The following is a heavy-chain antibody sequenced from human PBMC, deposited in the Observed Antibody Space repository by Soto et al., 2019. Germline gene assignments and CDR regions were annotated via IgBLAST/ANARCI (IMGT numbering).Heavy chain of an antibody. CDR3: SRGQDSERL. J-gene: IGHJ1*01. CDR2: VSPHNGKT. Sequence: QVQLVQSGAEVKKPGASVKVSCKASGYTFTSYDMNWVRQATGQGLEWMGWVSPHNGKTGFAEKFQGRITLTTNTPINTAYMELRGLKSEDTAVYYSSRGQDSERLWGQGTLVTVSS. CDR1: GYTFTSYD. V-gene: IGHV1-8*01.